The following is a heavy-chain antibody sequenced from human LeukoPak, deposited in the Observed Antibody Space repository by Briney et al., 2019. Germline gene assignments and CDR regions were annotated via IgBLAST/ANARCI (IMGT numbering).Heavy chain of an antibody. Sequence: SETLSLTCTVSGGSISSYYWSLIRQPPGKGLEWIGYIYYSGSTNYNPSLKSRVTISVDTSKNQFSLKLSSVTAADTAVYYCARGGGYCSGGSCYANYDYWGQGTLVTVSS. CDR2: IYYSGST. D-gene: IGHD2-15*01. CDR3: ARGGGYCSGGSCYANYDY. CDR1: GGSISSYY. J-gene: IGHJ4*02. V-gene: IGHV4-59*01.